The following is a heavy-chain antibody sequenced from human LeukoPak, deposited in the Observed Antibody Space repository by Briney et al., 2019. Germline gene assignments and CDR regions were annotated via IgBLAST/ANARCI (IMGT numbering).Heavy chain of an antibody. CDR2: VYHSEST. J-gene: IGHJ4*02. D-gene: IGHD4-23*01. CDR1: GYSIMSTFY. V-gene: IGHV4-38-2*02. CDR3: ARVSDDEHGGNSGAIYFES. Sequence: SETLSLTCTVSGYSIMSTFYWGWIRQSPGKGLEWIGNVYHSESTYSNPSLRSRVTISVDTSKNQFSLKLSSVTAADTAVYYCARVSDDEHGGNSGAIYFESWGQGTVVTVSS.